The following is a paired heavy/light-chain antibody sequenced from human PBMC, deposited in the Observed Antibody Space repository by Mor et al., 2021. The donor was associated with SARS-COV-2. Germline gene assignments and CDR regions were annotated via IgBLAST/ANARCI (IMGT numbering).Heavy chain of an antibody. CDR2: LSGDGYGT. CDR1: GFTFSSHA. CDR3: ARVSGESITIVVKDAFDI. V-gene: IGHV3-23*01. J-gene: IGHJ3*02. D-gene: IGHD3-22*01. Sequence: DVKLLESGGGLVQPGGSLRLSCAASGFTFSSHAMSWVRQAPGKGPEWVSALSGDGYGTYYADSVRGRFTISRDNSKNTLYLQMSSLRVEDTAKYYCARVSGESITIVVKDAFDIWGQGTMVTVSS.
Light chain of an antibody. V-gene: IGKV3-15*01. J-gene: IGKJ1*01. Sequence: EIVMTQSPATLSGSPGESVTLSCRASQSVRSNVAWYQQKPGQAPRLLIYGASNRAAGVPARFSGGGSETELTLTISSLQPEDFAVYYCQQYLSWPRTFGQGTKVEIK. CDR2: GAS. CDR1: QSVRSN. CDR3: QQYLSWPRT.